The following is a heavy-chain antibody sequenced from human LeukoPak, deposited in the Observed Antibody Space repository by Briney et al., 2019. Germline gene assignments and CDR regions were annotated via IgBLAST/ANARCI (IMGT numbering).Heavy chain of an antibody. D-gene: IGHD2-2*01. V-gene: IGHV3-30*01. CDR3: ARDGLVVPAAYPSTDTYYMDV. CDR1: GFTFSSYA. Sequence: GGPLRLSCAASGFTFSSYAMHWVRQAPGKGLEWVAVISYDGSNKYYADSVKGRFTISRDNSKNTLYLQMNSLRAEDTAVYYCARDGLVVPAAYPSTDTYYMDVWGKGTTVTVSS. J-gene: IGHJ6*03. CDR2: ISYDGSNK.